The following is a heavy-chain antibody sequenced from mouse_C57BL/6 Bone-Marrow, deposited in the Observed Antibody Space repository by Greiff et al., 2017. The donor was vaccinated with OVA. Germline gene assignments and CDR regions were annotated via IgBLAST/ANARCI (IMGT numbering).Heavy chain of an antibody. CDR3: AREAFITTVVGAY. J-gene: IGHJ3*01. D-gene: IGHD1-1*01. CDR2: IYPRSGNT. Sequence: QVHVKQSGAELARPGASVKLSCKASGYTFTSYGISWVKQRTGQGLEWIGEIYPRSGNTYYNEKLKGKATLTADKSSSTAYMELRSLTSEDSAVYFCAREAFITTVVGAYWGQGTLVTVSA. CDR1: GYTFTSYG. V-gene: IGHV1-81*01.